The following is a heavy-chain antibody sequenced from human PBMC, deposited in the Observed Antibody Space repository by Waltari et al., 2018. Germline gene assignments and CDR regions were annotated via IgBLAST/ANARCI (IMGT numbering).Heavy chain of an antibody. CDR2: IIPILGIA. D-gene: IGHD2-8*02. CDR1: GGTFSSYT. J-gene: IGHJ4*02. Sequence: QVQLVQSGAEVKKPGSSVKVSCKASGGTFSSYTISWVRQAPGQGLEWMGRIIPILGIANYAQKFQGRVTITADKATSTAYMELSSLRSEDTAVYYCARDLYTGPGGYWGQGTLVTVSS. V-gene: IGHV1-69*08. CDR3: ARDLYTGPGGY.